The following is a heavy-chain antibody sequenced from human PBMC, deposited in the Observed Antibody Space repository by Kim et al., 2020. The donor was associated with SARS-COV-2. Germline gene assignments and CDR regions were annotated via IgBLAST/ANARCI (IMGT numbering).Heavy chain of an antibody. CDR1: GGSISSYY. CDR2: IYYSGST. J-gene: IGHJ4*02. CDR3: ARARVGIFGVVTHFDY. D-gene: IGHD3-3*01. V-gene: IGHV4-59*13. Sequence: SETLSLTCTVSGGSISSYYWSWIRQPPGKGLEWIGYIYYSGSTNYNPSLKSRVTISVDTSKNQFSLKLSSVTAAYTAVYYCARARVGIFGVVTHFDYWGQGTLVTVSS.